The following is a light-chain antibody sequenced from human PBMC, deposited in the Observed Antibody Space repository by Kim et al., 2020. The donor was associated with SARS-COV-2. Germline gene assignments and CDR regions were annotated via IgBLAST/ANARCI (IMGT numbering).Light chain of an antibody. V-gene: IGLV1-47*01. CDR3: ASWDESLSGVI. CDR1: SSNIGSGY. CDR2: RDN. Sequence: QSVLSQPPSVSGTPGQRVAISCSGSSSNIGSGYVYWYQQVPGTAPKVVIFRDNERPSGVPYRFSGSKSGTTASLAISGLRSEDEADYYCASWDESLSGVIFGGGTQLTVL. J-gene: IGLJ2*01.